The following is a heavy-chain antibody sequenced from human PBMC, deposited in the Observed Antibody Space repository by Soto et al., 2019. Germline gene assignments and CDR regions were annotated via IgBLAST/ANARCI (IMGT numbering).Heavy chain of an antibody. D-gene: IGHD5-18*01. CDR1: GGIFTNNA. CDR2: VIPLFDTA. V-gene: IGHV1-69*01. Sequence: QVQVVQSGAEVKKPGSSVKVSCKVSGGIFTNNAISWVRQAPGQGLEWLGGVIPLFDTAYYAQIFRGRLRISADGATNTAYMELRGLTSADTAVYFCATGGHNDGYNFYHGMDVCGQGTTVTVS. CDR3: ATGGHNDGYNFYHGMDV. J-gene: IGHJ6*02.